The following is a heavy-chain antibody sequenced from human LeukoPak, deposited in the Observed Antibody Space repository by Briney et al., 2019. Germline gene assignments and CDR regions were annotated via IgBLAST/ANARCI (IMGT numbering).Heavy chain of an antibody. V-gene: IGHV3-53*01. CDR3: ARGATYYYDSSGYYGYYYYYMDV. J-gene: IGHJ6*03. CDR1: GFTFSSYS. Sequence: GGSLRLSCAASGFTFSSYSMNWVRQAPGKGLEWVSVIYSGGSTYYADSVKGRFTISRDNSKNTLYLQMNSLRAEDTAVYYCARGATYYYDSSGYYGYYYYYMDVWGKGTTVTVSS. D-gene: IGHD3-22*01. CDR2: IYSGGST.